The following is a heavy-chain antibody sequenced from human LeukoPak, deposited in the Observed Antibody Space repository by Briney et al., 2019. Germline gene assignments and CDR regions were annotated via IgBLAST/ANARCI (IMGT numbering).Heavy chain of an antibody. J-gene: IGHJ4*02. Sequence: GASVKVSCKASGYTFTGYYMHWVRQAPGQGLEWMGWINPNSGGTNYAQKCQGRVTMTRDTSISTAYMELSRLRSDDTAVYYCVPFGELSPPFDYWGQGTLVTVSS. CDR3: VPFGELSPPFDY. CDR2: INPNSGGT. D-gene: IGHD3-10*01. V-gene: IGHV1-2*02. CDR1: GYTFTGYY.